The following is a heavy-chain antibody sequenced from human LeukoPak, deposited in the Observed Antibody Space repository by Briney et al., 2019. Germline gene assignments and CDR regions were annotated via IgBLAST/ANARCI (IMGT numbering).Heavy chain of an antibody. CDR1: GFTFSSYA. D-gene: IGHD4-23*01. J-gene: IGHJ4*02. CDR2: IDSSSSTI. V-gene: IGHV3-48*02. CDR3: ARVGLLVTQILYYFDY. Sequence: GGSLRLSCAASGFTFSSYAMTWVRQAPGKGLEWVSYIDSSSSTIYYADSVRGRFTISRDNAKNSLFLQMNSLRDEDTAVYYCARVGLLVTQILYYFDYWGQGTLVTVSS.